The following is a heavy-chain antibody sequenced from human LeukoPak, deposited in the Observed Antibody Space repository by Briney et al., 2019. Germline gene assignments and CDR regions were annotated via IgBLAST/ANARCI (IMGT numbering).Heavy chain of an antibody. CDR2: IKEDGTYT. CDR1: GFSFSKYW. J-gene: IGHJ4*02. D-gene: IGHD3-9*01. V-gene: IGHV3-74*01. Sequence: GGSLRLSCAASGFSFSKYWMHWARQTPGEGLVWVARIKEDGTYTSYADSVKGRFTISRDNARNTVFLQKNSLRAEDTAVYYCARDFDMGITPGDDFDFWGQGTLVTVSS. CDR3: ARDFDMGITPGDDFDF.